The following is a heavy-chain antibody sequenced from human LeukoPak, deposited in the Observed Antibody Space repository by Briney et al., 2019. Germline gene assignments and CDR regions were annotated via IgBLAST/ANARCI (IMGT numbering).Heavy chain of an antibody. Sequence: GGSLRLSCAASGFTFSSYEMNWVRQAPGKGLEWVSYISSSGSTIYYADSVKGRFTISRDNAKNSLYLQMNSLRAEDTAVYYRARSLPSYDFWSGYSATTHSDYWGQGTLVTVSS. D-gene: IGHD3-3*01. V-gene: IGHV3-48*03. J-gene: IGHJ4*02. CDR1: GFTFSSYE. CDR2: ISSSGSTI. CDR3: ARSLPSYDFWSGYSATTHSDY.